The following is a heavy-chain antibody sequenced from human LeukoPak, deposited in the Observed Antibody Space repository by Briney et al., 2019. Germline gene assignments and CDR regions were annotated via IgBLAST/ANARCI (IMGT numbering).Heavy chain of an antibody. CDR2: INWNGGST. CDR1: GFTFDDYG. Sequence: GGSLRLSCAASGFTFDDYGMSWVRQAPGKGLEWVSGINWNGGSTGYADSVKGRFTISRDNAKNTLYLQMNSLRAEDTAVYYCARDTYYYGSGSYYMYYYYYMDVWGKGTTVTISS. CDR3: ARDTYYYGSGSYYMYYYYYMDV. D-gene: IGHD3-10*01. V-gene: IGHV3-20*04. J-gene: IGHJ6*03.